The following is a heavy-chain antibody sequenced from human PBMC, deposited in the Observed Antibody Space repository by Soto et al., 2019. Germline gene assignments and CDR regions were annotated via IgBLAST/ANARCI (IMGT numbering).Heavy chain of an antibody. CDR1: GFTFSSYG. J-gene: IGHJ6*02. CDR2: ISYDGSNK. Sequence: PGGSLRLSCAASGFTFSSYGMHWVRQAPGKGLEWVAVISYDGSNKYYADSVKGRFTISRDNSKNTLYLQMNSLRAEDTAVYYCAKEDSSSWYVGYYYGMDVWGQGTTVTVS. V-gene: IGHV3-30*18. CDR3: AKEDSSSWYVGYYYGMDV. D-gene: IGHD6-13*01.